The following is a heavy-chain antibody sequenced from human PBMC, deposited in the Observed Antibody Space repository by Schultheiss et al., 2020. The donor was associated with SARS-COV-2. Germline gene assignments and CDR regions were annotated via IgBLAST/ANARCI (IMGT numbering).Heavy chain of an antibody. V-gene: IGHV1-2*02. CDR3: ARDLGGYCSSTSCSDY. D-gene: IGHD2-2*01. J-gene: IGHJ4*02. CDR2: INPNSGGT. CDR1: GYTFTSYG. Sequence: ASVKVSCKASGYTFTSYGISWVRQAPGQGLEWMGWINPNSGGTNYAQKFQGRVTMTRDTSISTAYMELSRLRSDDTAVYYCARDLGGYCSSTSCSDYWGQGTLVTVSS.